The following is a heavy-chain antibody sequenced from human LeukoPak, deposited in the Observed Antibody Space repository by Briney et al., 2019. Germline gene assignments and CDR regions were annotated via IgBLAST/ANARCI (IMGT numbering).Heavy chain of an antibody. Sequence: SETLSLTYAVSGGSISSNSYYWGWIRQPPGKGLEWIGSIYYSGSTYYNPSLKSRVTISVDTSKNQFSLKLSSVAAADTAVYYCARGEGYNFFDDWGQGTLVTVSS. J-gene: IGHJ4*02. CDR3: ARGEGYNFFDD. V-gene: IGHV4-39*07. CDR1: GGSISSNSYY. CDR2: IYYSGST. D-gene: IGHD5-24*01.